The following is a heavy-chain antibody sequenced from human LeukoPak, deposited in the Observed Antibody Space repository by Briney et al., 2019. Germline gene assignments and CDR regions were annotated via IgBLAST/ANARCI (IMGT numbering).Heavy chain of an antibody. V-gene: IGHV4-4*07. Sequence: SETLSLTCTVSGGSISSYYWSWIRQPAGKGLEWIGRIYTSGSTNDNPSLKSRVTMSVDTSKNQFSLKLSSVTAAVTAVYYCARDWMYSSSWFTERHAFDIWGQGTMVTVSS. CDR2: IYTSGST. CDR3: ARDWMYSSSWFTERHAFDI. J-gene: IGHJ3*02. D-gene: IGHD6-13*01. CDR1: GGSISSYY.